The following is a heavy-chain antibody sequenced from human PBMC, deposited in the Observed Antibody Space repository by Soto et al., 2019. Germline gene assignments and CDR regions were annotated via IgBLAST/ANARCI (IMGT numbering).Heavy chain of an antibody. D-gene: IGHD2-21*02. CDR3: ARGGDTSDWYSYCDY. CDR2: IIPMSGTA. J-gene: IGHJ4*02. CDR1: GGSLRTYA. V-gene: IGHV1-69*12. Sequence: QVQLVQSGAEVKKPGSSVKVSCKASGGSLRTYAINWVRQAPGQGLEWMGAIIPMSGTANYAQKFQGRVTITADESTSTVYMDLSSLTSEDTAVYYCARGGDTSDWYSYCDYWGQGTLVTVSS.